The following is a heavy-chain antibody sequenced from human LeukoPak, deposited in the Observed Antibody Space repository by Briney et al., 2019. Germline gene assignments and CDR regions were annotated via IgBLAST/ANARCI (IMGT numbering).Heavy chain of an antibody. CDR1: GFTFSNYG. CDR3: ARDKLTGNAFDI. V-gene: IGHV3-33*01. Sequence: GGSLRLSCAASGFTFSNYGMLWVRQAPGKGLEWVTIIWYDGSNKYYADSVKGRFTISRDNSKNTLFLQMNSLRAEDTAVYYCARDKLTGNAFDIWGQGTMVTVSS. J-gene: IGHJ3*02. CDR2: IWYDGSNK. D-gene: IGHD3-10*01.